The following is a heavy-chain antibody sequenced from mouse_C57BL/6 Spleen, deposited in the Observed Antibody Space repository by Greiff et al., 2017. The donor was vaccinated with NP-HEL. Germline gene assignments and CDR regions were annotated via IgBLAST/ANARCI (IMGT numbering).Heavy chain of an antibody. J-gene: IGHJ2*01. D-gene: IGHD3-3*01. Sequence: EVKLVESGAELVRPGASVKLSCTASGFNIKDDYMHWVKQRPEQGLEWIGWIDPENGDTEYASKFQGKATITADTSSNTAYLQLSSLTSEDTAVYYCTTRDNDYWGQGTTLTVSS. CDR3: TTRDNDY. V-gene: IGHV14-4*01. CDR1: GFNIKDDY. CDR2: IDPENGDT.